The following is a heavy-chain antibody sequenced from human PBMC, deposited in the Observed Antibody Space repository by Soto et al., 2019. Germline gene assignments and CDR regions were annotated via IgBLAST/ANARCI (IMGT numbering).Heavy chain of an antibody. CDR2: IYYSGST. V-gene: IGHV4-30-4*01. CDR3: ASALRGPEGFDP. Sequence: PSETLSLTCTVSGGSIIRGDYYWIWIRQPPGKGLEWIGYIYYSGSTYYNPSLKSRVTISVDTSKNQFSLKLSSVTAADTAVYYCASALRGPEGFDPWGQGTLVTVSS. J-gene: IGHJ5*02. CDR1: GGSIIRGDYY.